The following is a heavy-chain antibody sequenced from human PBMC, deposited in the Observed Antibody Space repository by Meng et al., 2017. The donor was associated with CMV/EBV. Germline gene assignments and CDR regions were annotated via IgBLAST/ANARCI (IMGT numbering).Heavy chain of an antibody. J-gene: IGHJ4*02. V-gene: IGHV3-21*01. CDR1: GFTFSSYS. CDR3: ARGFSITALSDY. Sequence: GESLKISCAASGFTFSSYSMNWVRQAPGKGLEWVSSISSSSSYIYYADSVKGRFTISRDNAKNSLYLQMNSLRAEDTAVNYCARGFSITALSDYWGQGTLVTVSS. CDR2: ISSSSSYI. D-gene: IGHD1-14*01.